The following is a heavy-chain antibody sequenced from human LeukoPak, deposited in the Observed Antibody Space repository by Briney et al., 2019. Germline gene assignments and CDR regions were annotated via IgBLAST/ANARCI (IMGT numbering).Heavy chain of an antibody. J-gene: IGHJ6*03. CDR2: IDWDDDK. CDR3: VRSYSGDFWSGYYTSYYYYYMDV. CDR1: GFSISTSGMC. Sequence: SGPALVKPTQTLTLTCTFSGFSISTSGMCVSWIRQPPGKALEWLARIDWDDDKYYSTSLKTRLTISKDTSKNQVVLTMTNMDPVDTATYYCVRSYSGDFWSGYYTSYYYYYMDVWGKGTTVTVSS. D-gene: IGHD3-3*01. V-gene: IGHV2-70*11.